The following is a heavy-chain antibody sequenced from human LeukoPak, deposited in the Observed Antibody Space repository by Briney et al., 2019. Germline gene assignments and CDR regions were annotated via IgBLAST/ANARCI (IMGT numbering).Heavy chain of an antibody. J-gene: IGHJ5*02. Sequence: ASLKVSSKASGYTFTSYDVNLVRQAPGQGLEWRGWMNPNSGNTGYAQKFQGRVTIGRNISRSTAYMELTSLRSEDTAVYYCARDLGVVTPRFDPWGQGTLVIVSS. CDR1: GYTFTSYD. D-gene: IGHD3-3*01. CDR3: ARDLGVVTPRFDP. V-gene: IGHV1-8*03. CDR2: MNPNSGNT.